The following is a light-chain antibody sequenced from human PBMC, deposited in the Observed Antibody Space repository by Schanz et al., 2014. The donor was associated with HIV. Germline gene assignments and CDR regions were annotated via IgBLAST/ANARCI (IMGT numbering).Light chain of an antibody. J-gene: IGKJ2*01. CDR3: QQYDSTPYT. CDR1: QSVSSNS. CDR2: GAS. Sequence: EIVLTQSPGTLSLSPGERATLSCRASQSVSSNSLAWYQQKPGQAPRLLIYGASSRATGVPDRFSGSGSGTDFTLTISRLEPEDFAVYYCQQYDSTPYTFGQGTKLEIK. V-gene: IGKV3-20*01.